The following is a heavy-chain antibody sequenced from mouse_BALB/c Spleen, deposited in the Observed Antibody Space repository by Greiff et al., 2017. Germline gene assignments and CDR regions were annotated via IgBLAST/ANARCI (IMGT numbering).Heavy chain of an antibody. CDR3: ASRLWYFDV. D-gene: IGHD2-13*01. V-gene: IGHV1-69*02. CDR2: IDPSDSYT. CDR1: GYTFTSYW. J-gene: IGHJ1*01. Sequence: QVQLQQPGAELVKPGASVKLSCKASGYTFTSYWMHWVKQRPGQSLEWIGEIDPSDSYTNYNQKFKGKATLTVDKSSSTAYMQLSSLTSEDSAVYYCASRLWYFDVWGAGTTVTVSS.